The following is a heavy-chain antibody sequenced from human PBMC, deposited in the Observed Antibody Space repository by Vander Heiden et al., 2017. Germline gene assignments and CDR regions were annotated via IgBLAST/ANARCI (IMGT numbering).Heavy chain of an antibody. CDR2: IWYDGSNK. CDR3: ARGSTTVTPIFDY. D-gene: IGHD4-17*01. J-gene: IGHJ4*02. V-gene: IGHV3-33*01. CDR1: GFTFSSYG. Sequence: VQLVESGGGVVQPGRSLRLSCAASGFTFSSYGMHWVRQAPGKGLEWVAVIWYDGSNKYYADSGKGRFTISRDNSKNTLYLQMNSLRAEDTAVYYCARGSTTVTPIFDYWGQGTLVTVSS.